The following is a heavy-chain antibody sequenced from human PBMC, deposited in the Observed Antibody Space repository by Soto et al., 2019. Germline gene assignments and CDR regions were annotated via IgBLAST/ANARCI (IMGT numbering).Heavy chain of an antibody. CDR3: ATGVATIFS. CDR2: IRNKANSYTT. V-gene: IGHV3-72*01. D-gene: IGHD5-12*01. J-gene: IGHJ4*02. Sequence: GGSLRLSCAASGFTFSDQYMDWVRQAPGKGLEWVGRIRNKANSYTTEYAASVKGRFTISRDDSKNSLYLQMNSLRTEDTALYYCATGVATIFSWGQGTLVTVSS. CDR1: GFTFSDQY.